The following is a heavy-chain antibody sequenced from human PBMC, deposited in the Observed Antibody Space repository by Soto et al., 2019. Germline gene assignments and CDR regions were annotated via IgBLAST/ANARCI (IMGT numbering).Heavy chain of an antibody. D-gene: IGHD6-19*01. Sequence: EVQLVESGGGMVQPGGSLRVSCAASGFTLSSYSMHWVRQAPGKGLEWVSYISGSGGTIYYADSVKGRFTISRDNAKNSLSVQMNSLGDEDTAVYFCARETGLRSSGWSYDVDYWGQGTRVTVSS. CDR1: GFTLSSYS. J-gene: IGHJ4*02. V-gene: IGHV3-48*02. CDR2: ISGSGGTI. CDR3: ARETGLRSSGWSYDVDY.